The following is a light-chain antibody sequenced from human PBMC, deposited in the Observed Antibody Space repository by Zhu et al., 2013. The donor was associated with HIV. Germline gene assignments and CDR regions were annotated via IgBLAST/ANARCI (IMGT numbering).Light chain of an antibody. CDR3: SSYGGRGFA. CDR2: EGT. V-gene: IGLV2-23*01. CDR1: TSDVESYNL. Sequence: QSALTQPASVSGSPGQSITISCTGATSDVESYNLISWYQVHPGKAPKLIIYEGTKRPSGVSDRFSGSNSYYTASLTITGLQAEDEAEYYCSSYGGRGFAFGVGTKVAVL. J-gene: IGLJ1*01.